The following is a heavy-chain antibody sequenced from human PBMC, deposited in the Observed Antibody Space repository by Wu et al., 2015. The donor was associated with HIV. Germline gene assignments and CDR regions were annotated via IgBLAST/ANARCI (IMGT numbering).Heavy chain of an antibody. CDR3: ARVPPIATAGTPFDI. J-gene: IGHJ3*02. CDR2: IIPVFGTS. CDR1: GGTFSSYG. Sequence: QVRLVQSGAEVQKPGSSVKVSCKASGGTFSSYGISWVRQAPGQGLEWMGRIIPVFGTSITAQSFQGRVTITADEVTNTAYMELSSLRSEDTAVYYCARVPPIATAGTPFDIWGQGTLVTVSS. D-gene: IGHD6-25*01. V-gene: IGHV1-69*13.